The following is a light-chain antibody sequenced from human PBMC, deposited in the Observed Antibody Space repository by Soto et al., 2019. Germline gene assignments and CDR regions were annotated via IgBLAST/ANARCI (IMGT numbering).Light chain of an antibody. CDR1: QTVSNNY. V-gene: IGKV3-20*01. CDR3: QQYGSSPPYT. J-gene: IGKJ2*01. CDR2: GSS. Sequence: EVVLTQSPVTLSLSPGERATLSCRASQTVSNNYLAWYQQKPGQAPRLLIFGSSDRVTGIPDRFSGSGSGTDFTLTISRLEPEDFAVYYCQQYGSSPPYTFGQGTKLEIK.